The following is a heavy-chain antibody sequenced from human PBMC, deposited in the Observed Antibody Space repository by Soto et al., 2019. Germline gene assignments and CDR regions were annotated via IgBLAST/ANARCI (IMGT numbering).Heavy chain of an antibody. CDR3: ARDYCTTTRCYGGDY. Sequence: GASVKVSCKASCYTFTTHGISRVRQAPGQGLEWMGWISGYNDNPKFAQEVQGRVTMTADTSTSTAYMELRSLRSDDTAVYYCARDYCTTTRCYGGDYWGQGTQVTVSS. CDR1: CYTFTTHG. J-gene: IGHJ4*02. D-gene: IGHD2-2*01. V-gene: IGHV1-18*01. CDR2: ISGYNDNP.